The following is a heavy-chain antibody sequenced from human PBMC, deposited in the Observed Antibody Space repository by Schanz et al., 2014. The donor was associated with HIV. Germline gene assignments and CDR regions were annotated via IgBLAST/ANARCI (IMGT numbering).Heavy chain of an antibody. V-gene: IGHV3-33*08. J-gene: IGHJ6*02. CDR1: GFSLSGYS. Sequence: VQLLESGGGLVKPGGSLRLSCVASGFSLSGYSMNWVRQAQGKGPEWVAVIWYDGSHTYYADSVKGRFTISRDNSKSTLYLQMTGLRAEDTAVYYCAIMIRGVINGMDVWGQGTTVTVSS. CDR2: IWYDGSHT. D-gene: IGHD3-10*01. CDR3: AIMIRGVINGMDV.